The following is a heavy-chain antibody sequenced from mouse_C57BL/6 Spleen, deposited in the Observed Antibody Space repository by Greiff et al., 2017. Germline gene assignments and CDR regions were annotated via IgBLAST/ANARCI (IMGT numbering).Heavy chain of an antibody. Sequence: EVQLVESGGGLVQPQGSLTLSCAASGFSFNTYAMNWVRQAPGKGLEWVARIRSKSNNYATYYADSVKDRFTISRDDSTSMLYLQMNHLKTEDTAMYYCVREGRYNGRFAYWGQGTLVTVSA. V-gene: IGHV10-1*01. D-gene: IGHD3-1*01. CDR2: IRSKSNNYAT. J-gene: IGHJ3*01. CDR3: VREGRYNGRFAY. CDR1: GFSFNTYA.